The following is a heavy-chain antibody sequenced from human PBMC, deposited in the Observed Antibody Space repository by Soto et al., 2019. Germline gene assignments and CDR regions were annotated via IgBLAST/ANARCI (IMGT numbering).Heavy chain of an antibody. Sequence: ASVKVSCKASGYTFTSYGISWVRQAPGQGLEWMGWISANNGNTNYAQKLQGRVTMTTDTSTSTVYMELRSLRSEDTAVYYCARIRSYYDSSGYFYYYYGMDVWGQGTTVTVSS. CDR2: ISANNGNT. D-gene: IGHD3-22*01. J-gene: IGHJ6*02. CDR3: ARIRSYYDSSGYFYYYYGMDV. V-gene: IGHV1-18*01. CDR1: GYTFTSYG.